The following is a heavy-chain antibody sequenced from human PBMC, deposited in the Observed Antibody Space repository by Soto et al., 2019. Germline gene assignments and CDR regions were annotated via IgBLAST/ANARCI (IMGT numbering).Heavy chain of an antibody. V-gene: IGHV3-48*02. CDR3: AGPISGWYGGLVDY. CDR1: GFTFNNYN. J-gene: IGHJ4*02. CDR2: ISSSTSTI. Sequence: EVQLVESGGGLVQPGGSLRLSCAASGFTFNNYNMNWVRQAPGKGLEWVSYISSSTSTIYYADSVKGRFTISRDNAKNSLYLQMNSLRDEDTAVYYCAGPISGWYGGLVDYWGQGTLVTVSS. D-gene: IGHD6-19*01.